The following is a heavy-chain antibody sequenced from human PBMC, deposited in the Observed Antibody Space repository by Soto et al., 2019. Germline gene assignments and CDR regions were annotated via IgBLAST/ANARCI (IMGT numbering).Heavy chain of an antibody. J-gene: IGHJ6*02. Sequence: PGGSLRLSCAASGFTFSSYAMSWVRQAPGKGLEWVSAISGSGGSTYYADSVKGRFTISRDNSKNTLYLQMNSLRAEDTAVYYCAKGGDILTGYSFSVYYGMDVWGQGTTVTVSS. CDR2: ISGSGGST. CDR3: AKGGDILTGYSFSVYYGMDV. V-gene: IGHV3-23*01. CDR1: GFTFSSYA. D-gene: IGHD3-9*01.